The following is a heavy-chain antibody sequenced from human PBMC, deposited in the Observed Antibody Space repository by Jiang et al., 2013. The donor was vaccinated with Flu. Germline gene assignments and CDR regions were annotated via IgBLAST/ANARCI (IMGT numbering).Heavy chain of an antibody. CDR1: GYSFTSYW. D-gene: IGHD3-10*01. Sequence: VQLVESGAEVKKPGESLKISCKGSGYSFTSYWIGWVRQMPGKGLEWMGRIDPSDSYTNYSPSFQGHVTISADKSISTAYLQWSSLKASDTAMYYCARRGSVYYYYGMDVWGQGTTVTVSS. CDR3: ARRGSVYYYYGMDV. J-gene: IGHJ6*02. V-gene: IGHV5-10-1*01. CDR2: IDPSDSYT.